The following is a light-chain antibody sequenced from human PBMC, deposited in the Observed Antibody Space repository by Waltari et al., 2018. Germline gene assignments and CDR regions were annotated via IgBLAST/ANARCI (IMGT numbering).Light chain of an antibody. CDR2: DVN. CDR1: SSDVGGYNY. Sequence: QSALTQPASVSGSPGQSITISCTGTSSDVGGYNYVPWCQQHPGKAPKLGIYDVNNRPSGVSTRFSGSKSGNTASLTISGLQTEDEADYYCSSYTTSGTWVFGGGTKLAVL. V-gene: IGLV2-14*03. J-gene: IGLJ3*02. CDR3: SSYTTSGTWV.